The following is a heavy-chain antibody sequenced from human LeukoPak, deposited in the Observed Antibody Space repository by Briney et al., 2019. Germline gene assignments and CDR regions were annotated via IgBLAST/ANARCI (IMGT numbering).Heavy chain of an antibody. CDR2: TYYRSKWYN. D-gene: IGHD1-26*01. J-gene: IGHJ4*02. V-gene: IGHV6-1*01. Sequence: SQTLSLTCAISGDSASRKSAAWNWIRQSPSRDLEWLGRTYYRSKWYNDYAVSVKSRITINPDTSKNQFSLQLNSVPPEDTAVYYCARGGEVGATKFDNWGQGTLVTVSS. CDR1: GDSASRKSAA. CDR3: ARGGEVGATKFDN.